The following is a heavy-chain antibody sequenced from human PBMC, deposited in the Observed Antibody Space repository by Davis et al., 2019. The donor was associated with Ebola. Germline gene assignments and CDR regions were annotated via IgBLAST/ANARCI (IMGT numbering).Heavy chain of an antibody. CDR1: GGTFSTYV. J-gene: IGHJ4*02. V-gene: IGHV1-69*13. CDR3: ATFGDLYFFDY. D-gene: IGHD3-3*01. Sequence: AASVKVSCKASGGTFSTYVISWVRQAPGQGLEWMGGIIPIFATTNYAQKFQGRVTITADESTSTAYMELSSLRSEDTAVYYCATFGDLYFFDYWGQGTLVTVSS. CDR2: IIPIFATT.